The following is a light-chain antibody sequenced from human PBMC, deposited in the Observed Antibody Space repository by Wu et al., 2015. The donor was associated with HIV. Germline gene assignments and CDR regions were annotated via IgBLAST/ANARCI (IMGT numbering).Light chain of an antibody. J-gene: IGKJ5*01. CDR1: QNIGSY. CDR2: YAS. CDR3: QQRYNWPLT. Sequence: DTLLTQSPGTLSLSPGERATLSCRASQNIGSYLAWYQQTLGQPPRLLISYASIRAAGIPARFSGSGSETDFSLIIDNLEPEDFAVYYCQQRYNWPLTFGQGTRLEFK. V-gene: IGKV3-11*01.